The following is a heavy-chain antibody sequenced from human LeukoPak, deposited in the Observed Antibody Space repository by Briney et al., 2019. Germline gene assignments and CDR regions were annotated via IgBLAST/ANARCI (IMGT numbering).Heavy chain of an antibody. CDR2: IKQDGSEK. D-gene: IGHD3-22*01. V-gene: IGHV3-7*01. CDR1: GFTFSSYW. CDR3: ARSRASEYYYGSSGYYY. J-gene: IGHJ4*02. Sequence: AGGSLRLSCAASGFTFSSYWMSWVRQAPGKGLEWVANIKQDGSEKYYVDSVKGRFTISRDNAKNSLYLQMNSLRAEDTAVYYCARSRASEYYYGSSGYYYWGQGTLVTVSS.